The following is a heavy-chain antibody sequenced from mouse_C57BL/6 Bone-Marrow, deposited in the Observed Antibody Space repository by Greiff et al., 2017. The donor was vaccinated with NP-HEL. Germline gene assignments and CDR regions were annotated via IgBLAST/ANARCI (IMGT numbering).Heavy chain of an antibody. Sequence: EVQGVESGGGLVQPGGSLKLSCAASGFTFSDYGMHWVRQAPEKGLEWVAYISSGSSTTYYADTVTGRFPISRDNAKNTLFLQMTGLKSGETAMYYCAGGVNWPDDWGQGTTLTVSS. CDR2: ISSGSSTT. CDR3: AGGVNWPDD. CDR1: GFTFSDYG. V-gene: IGHV5-17*01. J-gene: IGHJ2*01. D-gene: IGHD4-1*01.